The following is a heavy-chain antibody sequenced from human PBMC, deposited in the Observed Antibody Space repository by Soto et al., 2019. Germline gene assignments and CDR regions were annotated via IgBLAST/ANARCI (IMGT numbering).Heavy chain of an antibody. CDR1: GDSLSDYY. J-gene: IGHJ5*02. V-gene: IGHV4-4*07. CDR3: GRENTPEMTRGWFAL. CDR2: TYSTGSV. Sequence: QVRLHEAGPRLVKPSETLSLTCSVSGDSLSDYYVSWIRQTAGKGLEWIGRTYSTGSVNSNPSFQSRITMSVHTSKRQFFLTVRSVTAADTAFYFCGRENTPEMTRGWFALWGKETLVTVPS. D-gene: IGHD3-10*01.